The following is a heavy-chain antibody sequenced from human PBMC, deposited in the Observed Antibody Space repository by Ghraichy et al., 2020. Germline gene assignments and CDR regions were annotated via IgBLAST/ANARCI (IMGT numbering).Heavy chain of an antibody. CDR2: ISGSGGST. J-gene: IGHJ1*01. Sequence: GGSLRLSCAASGFTFSSYAMSWVRQAPGKGLEWVSAISGSGGSTYYADSVKGRFTISRDNSKNTLYLQMNSLRAEDTAVYYCAKHRTYYYDSSGPEYFQHWGQGTLVTVSS. D-gene: IGHD3-22*01. V-gene: IGHV3-23*01. CDR1: GFTFSSYA. CDR3: AKHRTYYYDSSGPEYFQH.